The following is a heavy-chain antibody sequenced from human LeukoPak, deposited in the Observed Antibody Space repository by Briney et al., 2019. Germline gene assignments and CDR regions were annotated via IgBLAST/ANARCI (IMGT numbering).Heavy chain of an antibody. CDR2: ISGSDDST. D-gene: IGHD2-15*01. CDR3: AKSRSGGGSCYNY. V-gene: IGHV3-23*01. CDR1: GFIFSNYA. J-gene: IGHJ4*02. Sequence: AGGSLRLSCAASGFIFSNYAMTWVRQAPGKGLEWVSTISGSDDSTFYADSVRGRFTISRDNSKNTLYLQMNSLRVKDTAVYYCAKSRSGGGSCYNYWGQGTLVTVSS.